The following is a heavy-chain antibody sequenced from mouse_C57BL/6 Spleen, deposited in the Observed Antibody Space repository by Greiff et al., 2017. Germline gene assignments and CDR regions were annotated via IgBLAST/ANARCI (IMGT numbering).Heavy chain of an antibody. Sequence: QVQLQQPGAELVKPGASVKLSCKASGYTFTSYWMQWVKQRPGQGLEWIGEIDPSDSYTNYNQKFKGKATLTVDTSSSTAYMQLSSLTSEDSAVYYCARLRHYSDYWGQGTTLTVSS. V-gene: IGHV1-50*01. CDR1: GYTFTSYW. CDR2: IDPSDSYT. CDR3: ARLRHYSDY. J-gene: IGHJ2*01. D-gene: IGHD1-2*01.